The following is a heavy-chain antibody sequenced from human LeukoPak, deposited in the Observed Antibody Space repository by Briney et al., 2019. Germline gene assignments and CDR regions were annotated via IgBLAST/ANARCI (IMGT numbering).Heavy chain of an antibody. Sequence: ASVKVSCKASGYTFTDHYMHWVRQAPGQGLEWMGWINPNSGVTNYAQKFQGRVTMTRDTSISTAYMELRRLRSDDTAVYYCARGRVAGRGYYFDYWGQGTLVTVSS. J-gene: IGHJ4*02. V-gene: IGHV1-2*02. CDR3: ARGRVAGRGYYFDY. CDR1: GYTFTDHY. D-gene: IGHD6-19*01. CDR2: INPNSGVT.